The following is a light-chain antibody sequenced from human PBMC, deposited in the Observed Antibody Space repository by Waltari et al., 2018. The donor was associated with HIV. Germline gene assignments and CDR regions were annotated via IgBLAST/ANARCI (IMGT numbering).Light chain of an antibody. CDR3: SSYRSSSTPLWV. J-gene: IGLJ3*02. V-gene: IGLV2-14*01. CDR1: SSDVGSYNY. CDR2: EVS. Sequence: QSALTQPASVSGSPGQSITISCTGTSSDVGSYNYVSWYQQHPDKAPKRMIYEVSNRPSGFSNRVSGSKSDNTASLTISGLQAEDEADYYCSSYRSSSTPLWVFGGGTKLTVL.